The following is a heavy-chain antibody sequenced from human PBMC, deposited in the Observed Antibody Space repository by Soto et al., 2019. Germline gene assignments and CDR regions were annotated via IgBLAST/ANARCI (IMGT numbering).Heavy chain of an antibody. CDR1: GFTVSTNY. V-gene: IGHV3-66*01. CDR2: IYTNGGT. Sequence: PGGSLRLSCAASGFTVSTNYMSWVRQAPGKGLEWISFIYTNGGTYYADSVKGRFTTSRDNSKNTVYLQMNSLRAEDTAVYYCARDQGYYYDSSGVFDIWGQGTMVTVSS. D-gene: IGHD3-22*01. J-gene: IGHJ3*02. CDR3: ARDQGYYYDSSGVFDI.